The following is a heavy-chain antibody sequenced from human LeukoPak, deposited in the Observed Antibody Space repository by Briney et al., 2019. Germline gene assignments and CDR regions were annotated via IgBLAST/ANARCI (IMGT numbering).Heavy chain of an antibody. J-gene: IGHJ6*02. CDR1: VYTFTSYG. CDR2: ISAYNGNT. Sequence: ASVKVSCKASVYTFTSYGISGVRQAPGQGLEGMGWISAYNGNTNYAQKLQGRVTMTTDTSTSTAYVELRSLRSDDTAVYYCARDSDLDDYYYYGMDVWGQGTTVTVSS. D-gene: IGHD2-21*02. V-gene: IGHV1-18*01. CDR3: ARDSDLDDYYYYGMDV.